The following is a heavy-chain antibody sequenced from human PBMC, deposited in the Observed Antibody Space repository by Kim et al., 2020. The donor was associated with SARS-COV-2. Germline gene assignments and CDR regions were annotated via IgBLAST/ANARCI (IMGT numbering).Heavy chain of an antibody. J-gene: IGHJ6*03. V-gene: IGHV3-30*14. Sequence: YYPDSVKGRFNISRDNSRNTVLLQMSSLRPDDTALYYCARGAFYYYHYMDVWGIGTTVIVSS. CDR3: ARGAFYYYHYMDV.